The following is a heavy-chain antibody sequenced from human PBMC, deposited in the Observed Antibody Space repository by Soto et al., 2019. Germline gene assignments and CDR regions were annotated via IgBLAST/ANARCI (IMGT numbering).Heavy chain of an antibody. Sequence: ASVKVYCKASGYRFRSYYVHWVRQAPGQGLQWIVVCNPANGRTTDAETFHGRITITTDTSPSMVFMELSSLRSEDTAVYFCARDTSRRQIYEVMDVWGQGTTVTVSS. CDR3: ARDTSRRQIYEVMDV. V-gene: IGHV1-46*01. CDR2: CNPANGRT. CDR1: GYRFRSYY. D-gene: IGHD3-3*01. J-gene: IGHJ6*02.